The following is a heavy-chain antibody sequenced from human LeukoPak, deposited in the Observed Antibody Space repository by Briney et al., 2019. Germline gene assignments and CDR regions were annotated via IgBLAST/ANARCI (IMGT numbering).Heavy chain of an antibody. Sequence: GGSLRLSCAASGFTFSRYSMNWVRQAPGKGLEWISFISGGSDKIYYADSVKGRFTVSRDNAKNSLYLQMNSLRAEDTAVYYCARALYSGYDYYFDTWGQGTLVTVSS. CDR3: ARALYSGYDYYFDT. V-gene: IGHV3-48*01. CDR2: ISGGSDKI. D-gene: IGHD5-12*01. J-gene: IGHJ4*02. CDR1: GFTFSRYS.